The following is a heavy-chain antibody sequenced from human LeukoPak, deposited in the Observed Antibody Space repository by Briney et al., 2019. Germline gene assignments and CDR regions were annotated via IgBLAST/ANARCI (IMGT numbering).Heavy chain of an antibody. V-gene: IGHV4-59*01. CDR3: AGYSGYDSVFGY. Sequence: SETLSLTCTVSGGSISSYYWSWIRQPPGKGLEWIGYMYYSGGTNYNPSLKSRVTISVDTSKNQFSLKLRSVTAADTAVYYCAGYSGYDSVFGYWGQGTLVTVSS. CDR1: GGSISSYY. CDR2: MYYSGGT. J-gene: IGHJ4*02. D-gene: IGHD5-12*01.